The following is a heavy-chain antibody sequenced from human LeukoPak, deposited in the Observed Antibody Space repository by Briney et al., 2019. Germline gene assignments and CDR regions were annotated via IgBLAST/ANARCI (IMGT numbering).Heavy chain of an antibody. J-gene: IGHJ4*02. CDR3: AKRGVVIRGILVIGYHQEAYHYDY. Sequence: PGGSLRLSCVVSGISLSNYAMSWVRQAPGKGLEWVSYISERGGSTTYADSVKGRFTISRDNSLSTLYLQMSSLRAEDAAVYFCAKRGVVIRGILVIGYHQEAYHYDYWGQGVLVTVSS. D-gene: IGHD3-10*01. CDR2: ISERGGST. V-gene: IGHV3-23*01. CDR1: GISLSNYA.